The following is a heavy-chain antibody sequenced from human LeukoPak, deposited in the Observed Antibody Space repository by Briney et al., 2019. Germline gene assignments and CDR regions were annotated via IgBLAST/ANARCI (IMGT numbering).Heavy chain of an antibody. CDR3: ARESDRNFDY. CDR2: ISSSSSYI. Sequence: PGGSLRLSCAASGFTFSSHSMNWVRQAPGKGLEWVSSISSSSSYIYYADSVKGRFTISRDNAKNSLYLQMNSLRAEDTAVYYCARESDRNFDYWGQGTLVTVSS. J-gene: IGHJ4*02. V-gene: IGHV3-21*01. CDR1: GFTFSSHS.